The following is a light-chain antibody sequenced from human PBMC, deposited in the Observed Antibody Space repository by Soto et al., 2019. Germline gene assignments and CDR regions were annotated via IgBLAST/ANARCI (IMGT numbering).Light chain of an antibody. CDR2: DVN. Sequence: QSALTQPASVSGSPGQSITISCTGTSSDVGRYNYVSWYQQYPGKAPKLMIYDVNNRPSGVSNRFSGAKSGNTASLTISGLQAEDEADYYCCSYTTSKTLVFGGGTKLTVL. CDR1: SSDVGRYNY. J-gene: IGLJ2*01. V-gene: IGLV2-14*03. CDR3: CSYTTSKTLV.